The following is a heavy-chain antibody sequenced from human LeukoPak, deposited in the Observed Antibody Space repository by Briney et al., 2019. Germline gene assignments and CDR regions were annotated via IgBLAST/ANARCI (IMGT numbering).Heavy chain of an antibody. CDR1: GFTFSSYA. Sequence: PGGSLRLSCAASGFTFSSYAMSWVRQAPGKGLEWVSAISGSGGSTYYADSVKGRFTISRDNSKNTLYLQMNSLRAEDTAVYYCAKGLKATVTWYYYGMDVWGQGTLVTVSS. D-gene: IGHD4-17*01. CDR2: ISGSGGST. V-gene: IGHV3-23*01. CDR3: AKGLKATVTWYYYGMDV. J-gene: IGHJ6*02.